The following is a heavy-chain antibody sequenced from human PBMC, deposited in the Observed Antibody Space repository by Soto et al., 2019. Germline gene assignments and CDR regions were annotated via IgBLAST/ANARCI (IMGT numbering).Heavy chain of an antibody. D-gene: IGHD2-2*01. V-gene: IGHV4-39*01. J-gene: IGHJ4*02. CDR1: GGSVTSISHH. CDR3: ARHDTGYCSGIICSGADY. Sequence: SETLSLTGSVSGGSVTSISHHWGWIRQPPGKGLEWIGSVFYSGGASYSPSLKSRVSISVNTSKHRFSLRLSSVTAADTAVYYCARHDTGYCSGIICSGADYWGQGTLVTVSS. CDR2: VFYSGGA.